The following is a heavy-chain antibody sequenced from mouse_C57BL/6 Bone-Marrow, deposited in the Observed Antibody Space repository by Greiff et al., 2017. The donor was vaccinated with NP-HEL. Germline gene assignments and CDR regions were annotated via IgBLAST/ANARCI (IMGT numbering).Heavy chain of an antibody. V-gene: IGHV1-15*01. Sequence: QVQLQQSGAELVRPGASVTLSCKASGYTFTDYEMHWVKQTPVHGLEWIGAIDPETGGTAYNQKFKGKAILTADKSSSTAYMALRSLTSEDSAVYYCTSFLSMDYWGQGTSVTVSS. CDR3: TSFLSMDY. CDR2: IDPETGGT. CDR1: GYTFTDYE. D-gene: IGHD1-1*01. J-gene: IGHJ4*01.